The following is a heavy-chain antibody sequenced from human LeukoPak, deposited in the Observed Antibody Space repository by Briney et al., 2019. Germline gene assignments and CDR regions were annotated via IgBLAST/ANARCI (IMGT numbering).Heavy chain of an antibody. J-gene: IGHJ4*02. CDR2: ISYDGSNK. V-gene: IGHV3-30*14. CDR3: ASRPGSYYDY. Sequence: GGSLRLSCAASGFTFSSYAMHWVRQAPGKGLEWVAVISYDGSNKYYADSVKGRFTISRDNSKNTLYLQMNSLRAEDTAVYYCASRPGSYYDYWGQGTLVTVSS. CDR1: GFTFSSYA. D-gene: IGHD1-26*01.